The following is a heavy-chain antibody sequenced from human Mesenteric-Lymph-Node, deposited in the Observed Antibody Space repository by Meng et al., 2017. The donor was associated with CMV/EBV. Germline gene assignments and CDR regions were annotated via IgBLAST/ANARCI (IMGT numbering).Heavy chain of an antibody. D-gene: IGHD4-23*01. Sequence: QVRLRHGGGGLLKPSETLSLTCAVYGGAFSGYYWSWIRQPSGKGLEWIGEINHSGSTNYNPSLKSRVTISVDTSKNQFSLKLSSVTAADTAVYYCARHQRWLKSEGGFNYWGQGTLVTVSS. V-gene: IGHV4-34*01. J-gene: IGHJ4*02. CDR3: ARHQRWLKSEGGFNY. CDR2: INHSGST. CDR1: GGAFSGYY.